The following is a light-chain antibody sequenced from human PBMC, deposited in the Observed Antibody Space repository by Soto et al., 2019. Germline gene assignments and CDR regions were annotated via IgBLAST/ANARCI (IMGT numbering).Light chain of an antibody. CDR3: QQSNSVPYT. CDR2: AAS. J-gene: IGKJ2*01. CDR1: QGISSW. Sequence: DIQMTQSPSSVSASVGDRVTITCWARQGISSWLAWYQQKPGKAPKLLIYAASSLQSGVPSRFSGSGYGTDVTLTISSLQADDFANYNCQQSNSVPYTFGQGNQLAIK. V-gene: IGKV1-12*01.